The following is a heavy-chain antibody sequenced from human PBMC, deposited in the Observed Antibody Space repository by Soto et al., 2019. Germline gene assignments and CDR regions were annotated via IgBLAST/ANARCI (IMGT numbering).Heavy chain of an antibody. Sequence: GGSLRLSCAASGFTFSSYWMSWVRQAPGKGLEWVANIKQDGSEKYYVDSVKGRFTISRDNPKNSLYLQMNSLRAEDTAVYYCAEDYLTPNYDFWSGYSPLNWFDPWGQGTLVTVSS. D-gene: IGHD3-3*01. CDR3: AEDYLTPNYDFWSGYSPLNWFDP. CDR2: IKQDGSEK. V-gene: IGHV3-7*01. CDR1: GFTFSSYW. J-gene: IGHJ5*02.